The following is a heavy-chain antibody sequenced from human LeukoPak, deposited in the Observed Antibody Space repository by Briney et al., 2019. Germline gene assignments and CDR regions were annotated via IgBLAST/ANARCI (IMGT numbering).Heavy chain of an antibody. D-gene: IGHD2/OR15-2a*01. J-gene: IGHJ4*02. CDR1: GFTFSTYA. V-gene: IGHV3-23*01. CDR3: ARGSPLSYYFDY. CDR2: ISTRGDTT. Sequence: GESLRLSCAASGFTFSTYAMHWVRQAPGKGLEWVSIISTRGDTTYYAGSVKGRFTISRDNSKNTLFLQMNSLRAEDTAVYYCARGSPLSYYFDYWGQGTLVTVSS.